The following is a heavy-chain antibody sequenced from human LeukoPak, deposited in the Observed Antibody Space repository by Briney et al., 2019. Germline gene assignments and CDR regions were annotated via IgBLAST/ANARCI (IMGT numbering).Heavy chain of an antibody. D-gene: IGHD3-16*01. CDR1: GFTFSSYW. Sequence: GGSLRLSCAASGFTFSSYWMHWVRHAPGKGLVWVSRINTDGSGSSTSYADSVKGRFTISRDNAKNTLYLQMNSLRAEDTAVYYCARGGLGAFDIWGQGTMVTVSS. CDR2: INTDGSGSST. J-gene: IGHJ3*02. V-gene: IGHV3-74*01. CDR3: ARGGLGAFDI.